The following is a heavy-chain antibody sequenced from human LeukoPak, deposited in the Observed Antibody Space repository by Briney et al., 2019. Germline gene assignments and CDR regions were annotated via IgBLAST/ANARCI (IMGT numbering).Heavy chain of an antibody. CDR2: IYTSGST. CDR3: ARHRGYQLLRAFDI. D-gene: IGHD2-2*01. V-gene: IGHV4-4*09. Sequence: SETLSLTCTVSGGSISSYYWSWIRQPPGKGLEWIGYIYTSGSTNYTPSLKSRVTISVDTSKNQFSLTLSSVTAADTAVYYCARHRGYQLLRAFDIWGQGTMVTVSS. J-gene: IGHJ3*02. CDR1: GGSISSYY.